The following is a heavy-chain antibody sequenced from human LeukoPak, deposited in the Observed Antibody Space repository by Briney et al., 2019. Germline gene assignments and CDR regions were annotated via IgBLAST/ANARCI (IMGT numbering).Heavy chain of an antibody. CDR3: ARHEVLRPFHFDY. CDR2: IYYSGST. Sequence: SETLSLTCTVSGGSISSSSYYWGWLRQPPGKGLEWIGSIYYSGSTYYNPSLKSRVTISVDTSKNQFSLKLSSVTAADTAVYYCARHEVLRPFHFDYWGQGTLVTVSS. V-gene: IGHV4-39*01. J-gene: IGHJ4*02. D-gene: IGHD2/OR15-2a*01. CDR1: GGSISSSSYY.